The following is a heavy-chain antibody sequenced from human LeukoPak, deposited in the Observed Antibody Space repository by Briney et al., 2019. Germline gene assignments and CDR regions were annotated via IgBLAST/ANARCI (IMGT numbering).Heavy chain of an antibody. CDR1: GFTFSSYW. D-gene: IGHD3-10*01. J-gene: IGHJ4*02. CDR3: ARGPFGELLLDY. V-gene: IGHV3-74*01. CDR2: INSDGSST. Sequence: PGGSLRLSCAASGFTFSSYWMHWVRQVPGKGLVWVSRINSDGSSTSYADSVKGRFTISRDNAKNTLYVQMNSLRAEDTAVYYCARGPFGELLLDYWGQGTLVTVSS.